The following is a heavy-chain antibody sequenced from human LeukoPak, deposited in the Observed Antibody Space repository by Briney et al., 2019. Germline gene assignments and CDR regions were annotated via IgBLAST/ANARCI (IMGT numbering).Heavy chain of an antibody. D-gene: IGHD2-15*01. CDR1: GFTFSSYA. J-gene: IGHJ6*03. CDR3: AKEGSIVVVVAGGTYYYYYMDV. CDR2: ISGSGGST. Sequence: GGSLRLSCAASGFTFSSYAMSWVRQAPGKGLEWVSAISGSGGSTYYADSVKGRFTISRDNSKNTLCLQMNSLRAEDTAVYYCAKEGSIVVVVAGGTYYYYYMDVWGKGTTVTVSS. V-gene: IGHV3-23*01.